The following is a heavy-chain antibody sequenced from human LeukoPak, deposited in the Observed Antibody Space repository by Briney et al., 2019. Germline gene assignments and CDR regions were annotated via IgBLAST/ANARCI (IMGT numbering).Heavy chain of an antibody. CDR3: ARVVGDYDSSGYYYWSYYMDV. J-gene: IGHJ6*03. CDR1: GYTFTSYD. CDR2: INPNSGGT. D-gene: IGHD3-22*01. Sequence: ASVKVSCKASGYTFTSYDINWVRQATGQGLEWMGWINPNSGGTNYAQKFQGRVTMTRDTSISTAYMELSRLRSDDTAVYYCARVVGDYDSSGYYYWSYYMDVWGKGTTVTVSS. V-gene: IGHV1-2*02.